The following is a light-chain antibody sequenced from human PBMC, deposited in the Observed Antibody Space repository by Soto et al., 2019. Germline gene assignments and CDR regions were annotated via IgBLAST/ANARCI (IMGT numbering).Light chain of an antibody. J-gene: IGKJ5*01. CDR3: QQYESLPLT. CDR1: QYISNY. CDR2: DAS. Sequence: DIQMTQSPSSLSASVGDRVTITCRASQYISNYLIWYQQKPGKAPKLLIYDASDLETGVPSRFSGSGSGTGFTFTISSLQPEDFATYYCQQYESLPLTFGQGTRLEIK. V-gene: IGKV1-33*01.